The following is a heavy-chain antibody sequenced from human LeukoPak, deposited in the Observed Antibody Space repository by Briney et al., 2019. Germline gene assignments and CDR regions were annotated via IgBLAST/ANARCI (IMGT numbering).Heavy chain of an antibody. D-gene: IGHD1-26*01. CDR3: ARGVGATEGDY. Sequence: ASVKVSCKASGYTFTRYDINWVRQATGQGLEWMGWMNPNSGNTGYAQKFQGRVTITRNTSISTAYMELSSLRSEDTAVHYCARGVGATEGDYWGQGTLVTVSS. CDR2: MNPNSGNT. V-gene: IGHV1-8*03. J-gene: IGHJ4*02. CDR1: GYTFTRYD.